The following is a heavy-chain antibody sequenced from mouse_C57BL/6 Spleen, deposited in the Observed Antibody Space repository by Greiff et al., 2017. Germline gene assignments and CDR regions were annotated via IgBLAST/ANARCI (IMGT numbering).Heavy chain of an antibody. CDR1: GYTFTSYW. D-gene: IGHD1-1*01. V-gene: IGHV1-50*01. Sequence: QVQLQQPGAELVKPGASVKLSCKASGYTFTSYWMQWVKQRPGQGLEWIGEIDPSDSYTNYNQKFKGKATLTVDTSSSTAYMQLSSLTSEDSAVYYCARRDYGGNWGQGTTLTVSS. CDR2: IDPSDSYT. CDR3: ARRDYGGN. J-gene: IGHJ2*01.